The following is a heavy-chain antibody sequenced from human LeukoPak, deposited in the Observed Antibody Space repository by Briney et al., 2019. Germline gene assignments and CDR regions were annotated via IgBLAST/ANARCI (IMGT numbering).Heavy chain of an antibody. CDR2: INPNSGGT. J-gene: IGHJ5*02. Sequence: GASVKVSCKASGYTFTGYYMHWVRQAPGQGLEWMGWINPNSGGTNYAQKFQGRVAMTRDTSISTAYMELSRLRPDDTAVYYCARVDYSNYVSGWFDPWGQGTLVTVSS. V-gene: IGHV1-2*02. D-gene: IGHD4-4*01. CDR1: GYTFTGYY. CDR3: ARVDYSNYVSGWFDP.